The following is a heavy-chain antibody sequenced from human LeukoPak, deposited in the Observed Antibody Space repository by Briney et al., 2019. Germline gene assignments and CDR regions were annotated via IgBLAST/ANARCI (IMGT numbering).Heavy chain of an antibody. Sequence: GGSLRLSCAASGFTFRSYAMNWVRQPPGKGLEWVSAISGTGDSPHYADSVTGRFTISRDNSKNTLYLQMNSLRAEDTAFYYCAKDIGWFDPWGQGTLVTVSS. V-gene: IGHV3-23*01. J-gene: IGHJ5*02. CDR2: ISGTGDSP. CDR3: AKDIGWFDP. CDR1: GFTFRSYA.